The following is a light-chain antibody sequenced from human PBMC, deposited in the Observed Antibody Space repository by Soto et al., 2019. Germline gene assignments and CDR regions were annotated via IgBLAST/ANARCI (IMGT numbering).Light chain of an antibody. Sequence: QSVLTQPPSASGTPGQRVTISCSRTSSNIGNNYVCWYQHLPGTAPKLLIYRNNQRPSGVPDRFSGSKSGTSASLAISGLRSDDEADYYCAAWDDSLSGVVFGGGTKLTVL. J-gene: IGLJ2*01. CDR2: RNN. CDR3: AAWDDSLSGVV. CDR1: SSNIGNNY. V-gene: IGLV1-47*01.